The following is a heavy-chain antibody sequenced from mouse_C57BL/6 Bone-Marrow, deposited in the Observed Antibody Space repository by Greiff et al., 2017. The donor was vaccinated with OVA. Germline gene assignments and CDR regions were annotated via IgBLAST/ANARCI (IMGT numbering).Heavy chain of an antibody. J-gene: IGHJ1*03. CDR3: ARRDYGSSFWYFDV. Sequence: QVQLQQPGAELVKPGASVKMSCKASGYTFTSYWITWVKQRRGQGLEWIGDIYPGSGSTNYNEKFKSKATLTVDTSSSTAYMQLSSLTSEDAAVYYCARRDYGSSFWYFDVWGTGTTVTVSS. CDR2: IYPGSGST. D-gene: IGHD1-1*01. V-gene: IGHV1-55*01. CDR1: GYTFTSYW.